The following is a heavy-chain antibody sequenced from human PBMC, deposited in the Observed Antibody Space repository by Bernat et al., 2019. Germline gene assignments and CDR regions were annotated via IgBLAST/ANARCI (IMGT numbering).Heavy chain of an antibody. J-gene: IGHJ4*02. CDR3: ARVKGICAMDY. CDR1: GFTFSSYG. CDR2: IWYDGSNK. Sequence: QVQLVESGGGVVQPGRSLRLSCAASGFTFSSYGMHWVRQAPGKGLEWVAVIWYDGSNKYYADSVKGRFTISRDNSKNTLYLQMNSLRAEDTAVYYCARVKGICAMDYWGQGTLVTVSS. D-gene: IGHD2-15*01. V-gene: IGHV3-33*01.